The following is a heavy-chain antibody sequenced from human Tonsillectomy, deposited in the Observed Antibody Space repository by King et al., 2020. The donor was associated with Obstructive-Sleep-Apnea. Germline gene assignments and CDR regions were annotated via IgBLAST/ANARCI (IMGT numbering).Heavy chain of an antibody. CDR3: AREGSGSFLPYDY. Sequence: QLQESGPGLVKPSETLSLTCTVSGGSISSSSYYWGWIRQPPGKGLEWIGSIHYSGSTYCNPSLKSRVTISVDTSKNQFSLTLSSVTAADTAFYYCAREGSGSFLPYDYWGQGTLVTVSS. J-gene: IGHJ4*02. V-gene: IGHV4-39*07. D-gene: IGHD1-26*01. CDR1: GGSISSSSYY. CDR2: IHYSGST.